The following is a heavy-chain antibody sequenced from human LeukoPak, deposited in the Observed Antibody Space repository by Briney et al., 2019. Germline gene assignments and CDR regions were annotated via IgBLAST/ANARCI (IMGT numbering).Heavy chain of an antibody. Sequence: GGSLRLFCAASGFTVSSNYMSWVRQAPGKGLEWLSVIYSGGDTYYLDSVKGRFTISRDNAKNSLYLQMNRLRVEDTAVYYCARIRFGESYAPKSYYYYYMDVWGIGTTVTISS. V-gene: IGHV3-53*01. D-gene: IGHD3-10*01. J-gene: IGHJ6*03. CDR1: GFTVSSNY. CDR2: IYSGGDT. CDR3: ARIRFGESYAPKSYYYYYMDV.